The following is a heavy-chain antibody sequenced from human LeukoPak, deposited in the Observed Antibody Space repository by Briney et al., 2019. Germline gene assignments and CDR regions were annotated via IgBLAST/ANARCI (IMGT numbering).Heavy chain of an antibody. V-gene: IGHV4-59*01. Sequence: PSETLSLTCTVSGGSISSYYWSWIRQPPGKGLEWIGYIYYSGSTNYNPSLKSRVTISVDTSKNQFSLKLSSVTAADTAVYYCARGTYDSSGYYPIDYWGQGTLVTVSS. CDR1: GGSISSYY. J-gene: IGHJ4*02. CDR3: ARGTYDSSGYYPIDY. D-gene: IGHD3-22*01. CDR2: IYYSGST.